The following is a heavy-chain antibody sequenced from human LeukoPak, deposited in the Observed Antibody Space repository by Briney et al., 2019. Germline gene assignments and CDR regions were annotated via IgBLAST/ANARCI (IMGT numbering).Heavy chain of an antibody. D-gene: IGHD1-1*01. Sequence: SSETLSLTCTVSGGSVSSGTYYWTWIRQPPGKGLEWIGYLFSRGSPNYNPSLKRRVTISVDTSKNHFSLTLSSVTAADTAVYYCARLQPNSGEWAFDIWGQGTMVTVSS. CDR3: ARLQPNSGEWAFDI. V-gene: IGHV4-61*03. J-gene: IGHJ3*02. CDR2: LFSRGSP. CDR1: GGSVSSGTYY.